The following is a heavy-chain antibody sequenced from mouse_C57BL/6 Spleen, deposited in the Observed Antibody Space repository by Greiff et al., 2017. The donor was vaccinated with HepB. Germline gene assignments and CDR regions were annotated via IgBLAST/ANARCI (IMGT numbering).Heavy chain of an antibody. Sequence: EVQLVESGPGLAKPSQTLSLTCSVTGYSITSDYWNWIRKFPGNKLEYMGYISYSGSTYYNPSLKSRISITRDTSKNQYYLQLNSVTTEDTATYYCARSRYYGSSPYWYFDVWGTGTTVTVSS. CDR1: GYSITSDY. D-gene: IGHD1-1*01. CDR2: ISYSGST. V-gene: IGHV3-8*01. J-gene: IGHJ1*03. CDR3: ARSRYYGSSPYWYFDV.